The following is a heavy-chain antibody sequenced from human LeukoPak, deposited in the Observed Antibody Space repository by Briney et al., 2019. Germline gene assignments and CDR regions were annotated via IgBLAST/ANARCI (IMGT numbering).Heavy chain of an antibody. CDR2: IYYSGST. J-gene: IGHJ5*02. CDR3: ARHDSIVGGNWFDP. CDR1: GGTLSSYN. D-gene: IGHD1-26*01. Sequence: SETLSLTCTVSGGTLSSYNWSWVRQPPGKGLEWVGYIYYSGSTNYNPSLKSRVTVSLDTSKNQFSLKLSSVTAADTAVYYCARHDSIVGGNWFDPWGQGTLVTVSS. V-gene: IGHV4-59*08.